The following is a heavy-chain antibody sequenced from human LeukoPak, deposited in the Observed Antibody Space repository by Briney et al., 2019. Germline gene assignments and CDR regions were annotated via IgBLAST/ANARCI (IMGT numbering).Heavy chain of an antibody. CDR2: ISSSSSSPI. CDR3: ARELNGAFDA. Sequence: GGSLRLSCAASGFIFSDYYMSWIRQAPGKGLECVSYISSSSSSPIYYADSVKGRFTISRDNAKNSLYLQMNSLRAEDTAVYYCARELNGAFDAWGQGTPVTVSS. V-gene: IGHV3-11*04. CDR1: GFIFSDYY. J-gene: IGHJ5*02. D-gene: IGHD1-1*01.